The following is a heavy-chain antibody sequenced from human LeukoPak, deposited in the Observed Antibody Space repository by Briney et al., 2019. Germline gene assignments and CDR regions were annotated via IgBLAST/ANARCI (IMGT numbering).Heavy chain of an antibody. CDR1: GGSISSYY. V-gene: IGHV4-59*01. D-gene: IGHD6-13*01. CDR2: IYYSGSV. Sequence: SETLSLTCTVSGGSISSYYWSWIRQPPGKGLEWIGYIYYSGSVNYNPSLKRRVTISVDTSKNQFSLKLSSVTAADTAVYYCARDRPGGSSLDYWGQGTLVTVSS. CDR3: ARDRPGGSSLDY. J-gene: IGHJ4*02.